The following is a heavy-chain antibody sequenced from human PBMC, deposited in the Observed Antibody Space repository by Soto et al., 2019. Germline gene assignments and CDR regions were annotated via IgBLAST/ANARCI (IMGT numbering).Heavy chain of an antibody. Sequence: ASVKVSCKASGYTFTSYAMHWVRQAPVQRLEWMGWINAGNGNTKYSQKFQGRVTITRDTSASTAYMELSSLRSEDTAVYYCARELSPDCSSTSCYMGRYYGMDVWGQGTTVTVSS. CDR2: INAGNGNT. V-gene: IGHV1-3*01. J-gene: IGHJ6*02. D-gene: IGHD2-2*02. CDR3: ARELSPDCSSTSCYMGRYYGMDV. CDR1: GYTFTSYA.